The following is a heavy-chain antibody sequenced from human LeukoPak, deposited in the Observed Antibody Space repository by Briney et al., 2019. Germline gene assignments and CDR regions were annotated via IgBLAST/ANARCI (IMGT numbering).Heavy chain of an antibody. D-gene: IGHD3-22*01. Sequence: ASVKVSCKASGYTFTSYDINWVRQATGQGLEWMGWMNPNSGNTGYAQKFQGRVTMTRNTSISTAYMELSSLKSEDTAVYYCAREYVYDSSGFNWFDPWGQGTLVTVSS. J-gene: IGHJ5*02. CDR3: AREYVYDSSGFNWFDP. V-gene: IGHV1-8*01. CDR2: MNPNSGNT. CDR1: GYTFTSYD.